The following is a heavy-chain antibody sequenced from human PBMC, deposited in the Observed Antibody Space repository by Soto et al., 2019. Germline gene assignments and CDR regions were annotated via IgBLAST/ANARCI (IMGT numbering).Heavy chain of an antibody. J-gene: IGHJ5*02. CDR2: IYYSGST. CDR1: SDPISSYY. CDR3: ARGVATIGP. Sequence: SDTLSLTCNVSSDPISSYYCTWIRQPPGKGLEWIGYIYYSGSTNYNPSLKSRVTISVDTSKNQFSLKLTSVTAADTAVYYCARGVATIGPWGQGTLVTVSS. D-gene: IGHD5-12*01. V-gene: IGHV4-59*07.